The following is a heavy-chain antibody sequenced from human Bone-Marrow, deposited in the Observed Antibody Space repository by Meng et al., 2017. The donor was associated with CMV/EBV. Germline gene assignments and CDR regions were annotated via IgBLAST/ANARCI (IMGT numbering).Heavy chain of an antibody. CDR3: ARVPYDFWSGYYGLD. Sequence: ASVKVSCKASGYSFTGYFLHWVRQAPRQGLEWMGWVNPFSGDTNYAQKFQGRVTMTRDTSISTAYMELSSLRSEDTAVYYCARVPYDFWSGYYGLDWGQGTLVTVSS. V-gene: IGHV1-2*02. CDR2: VNPFSGDT. D-gene: IGHD3-3*01. CDR1: GYSFTGYF. J-gene: IGHJ4*02.